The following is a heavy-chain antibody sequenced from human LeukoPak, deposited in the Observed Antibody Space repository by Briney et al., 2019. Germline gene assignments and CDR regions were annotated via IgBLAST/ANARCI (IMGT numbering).Heavy chain of an antibody. V-gene: IGHV1-2*02. CDR3: AREAGYSSSLIDY. D-gene: IGHD6-13*01. CDR1: GYTFTGYY. Sequence: ASVKVSCKASGYTFTGYYMHWVRQAPGQGLECMGGINPNSGGTNYAQKFQSRVTMTRDTSISTAYMELSRLRSDDTAVYYCAREAGYSSSLIDYWGQGTLVTVSS. CDR2: INPNSGGT. J-gene: IGHJ4*02.